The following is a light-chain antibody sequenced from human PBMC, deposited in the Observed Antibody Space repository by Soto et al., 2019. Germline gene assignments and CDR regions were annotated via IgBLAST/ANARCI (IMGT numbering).Light chain of an antibody. V-gene: IGKV1-39*01. CDR2: VAS. J-gene: IGKJ2*01. Sequence: DIPMSQSPSSLSASVGDRVTITCRASQSIDTHLVWYQQKPATAPKILIYVASSLESGVPSRFSGSGFGTDFTLTINNLQPEDFATYYCQQSYTYVRTFGQGTKVQIK. CDR1: QSIDTH. CDR3: QQSYTYVRT.